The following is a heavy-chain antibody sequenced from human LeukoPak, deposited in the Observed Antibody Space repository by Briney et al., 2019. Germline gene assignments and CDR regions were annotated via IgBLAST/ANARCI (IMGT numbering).Heavy chain of an antibody. J-gene: IGHJ4*02. V-gene: IGHV3-30-3*01. CDR1: GFTFSSYA. CDR3: ARVSRGNYYFTT. Sequence: GRSLRLSCAASGFTFSSYAMHWVRQAPGKGLEWVAVISYDGSNKYYADSVKGRFTISRDNSKNTLYLQMNSLRAEDTAVYYCARVSRGNYYFTTGAREPWSPSPQ. CDR2: ISYDGSNK.